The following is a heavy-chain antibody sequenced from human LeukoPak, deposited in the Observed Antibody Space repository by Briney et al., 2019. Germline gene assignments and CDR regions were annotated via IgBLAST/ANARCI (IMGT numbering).Heavy chain of an antibody. CDR2: ISSSSGYI. D-gene: IGHD3-10*01. V-gene: IGHV3-21*01. CDR3: AREIWFGELEGDY. Sequence: GGSLRLSCAASGFTFSSYSMNWVRQAPGKGLEWVSSISSSSGYIYYADSVKGRFTISRDNAKNSLYLQMNSLRAEDTAVYYCAREIWFGELEGDYWGQGTLVTVSS. J-gene: IGHJ4*02. CDR1: GFTFSSYS.